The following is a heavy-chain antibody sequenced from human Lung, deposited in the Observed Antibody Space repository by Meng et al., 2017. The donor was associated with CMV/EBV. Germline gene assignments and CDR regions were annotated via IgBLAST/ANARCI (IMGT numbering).Heavy chain of an antibody. CDR1: GFTFSSYA. CDR2: ISYDGSNK. J-gene: IGHJ6*02. Sequence: GGSXRLXCAASGFTFSSYAMHWVRQAPGKGLEWVAVISYDGSNKYYADSVKGRFTISRDNSKNTLYLQMNSLRAEDTAVYYCARNLCSSTSCYNEEYGMDVWXQGTXVTVAS. CDR3: ARNLCSSTSCYNEEYGMDV. D-gene: IGHD2-2*02. V-gene: IGHV3-30-3*01.